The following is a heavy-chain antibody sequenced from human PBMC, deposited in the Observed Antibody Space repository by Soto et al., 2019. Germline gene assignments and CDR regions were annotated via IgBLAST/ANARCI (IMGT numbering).Heavy chain of an antibody. CDR2: VRSEAYGGTT. D-gene: IGHD2-2*01. CDR1: GFTFGDYS. V-gene: IGHV3-49*03. Sequence: GGSLRLSCTTSGFTFGDYSMSWFRQAPGKGLEWVGFVRSEAYGGTTKYAASVRGRFSISRDDSKSIAFLQMNSLKTQDTAVYYCARDVFGDCSSTSCYATVDYRGQGTLVTVSS. J-gene: IGHJ4*02. CDR3: ARDVFGDCSSTSCYATVDY.